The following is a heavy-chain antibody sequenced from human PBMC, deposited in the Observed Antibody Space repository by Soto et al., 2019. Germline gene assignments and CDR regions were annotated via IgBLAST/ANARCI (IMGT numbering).Heavy chain of an antibody. D-gene: IGHD3-10*01. Sequence: GGSLRLSCAASGFTFSSYAMHWVRQAPGKGLEWVAVISYDGSNKYYADSVKGRFTISRDNSKNTLYLQMNSLRAEDTAVYYCARDFYGSGPETIYYYYYGMDVWGQGTTVTVSS. V-gene: IGHV3-30-3*01. J-gene: IGHJ6*02. CDR3: ARDFYGSGPETIYYYYYGMDV. CDR2: ISYDGSNK. CDR1: GFTFSSYA.